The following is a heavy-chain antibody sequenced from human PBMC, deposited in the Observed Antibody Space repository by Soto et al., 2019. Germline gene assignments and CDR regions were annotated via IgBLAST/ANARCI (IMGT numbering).Heavy chain of an antibody. CDR1: GYTFTSYD. CDR3: ARGLRFLEWLDYYYYYGMDV. V-gene: IGHV1-8*01. D-gene: IGHD3-3*01. CDR2: MNPNSGNT. Sequence: ASVKVSCKASGYTFTSYDINWVRQATGQGLERMGWMNPNSGNTGYAQKFQGRVTMTRNTSISTAYMELSSLRSEDTAVYYCARGLRFLEWLDYYYYYGMDVWGQGTTVTV. J-gene: IGHJ6*02.